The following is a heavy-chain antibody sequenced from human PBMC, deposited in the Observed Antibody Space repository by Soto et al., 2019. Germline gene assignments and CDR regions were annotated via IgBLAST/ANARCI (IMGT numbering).Heavy chain of an antibody. CDR3: AKDIGRYCSGGSCYRGYYYYGMDV. V-gene: IGHV3-43*01. D-gene: IGHD2-15*01. J-gene: IGHJ6*02. CDR1: GFTFDDYT. Sequence: GGSLRLSCAASGFTFDDYTMHWVRQAPGKGLEWVSLISWDGGSTYYADSVKGRFTISRDNSKNSLYLQMNSLRTEDTALYYCAKDIGRYCSGGSCYRGYYYYGMDVWGQGTTVTVSS. CDR2: ISWDGGST.